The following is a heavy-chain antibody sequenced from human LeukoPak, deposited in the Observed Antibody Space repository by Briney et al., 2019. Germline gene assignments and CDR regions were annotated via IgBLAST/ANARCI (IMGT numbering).Heavy chain of an antibody. Sequence: ASVKVSCKASGYTFTGYYMHWVRQAPGQGLEWMGIINPSGGSTSYAQKFQGRVTMTRDTSTSTVYMELSSLRSEDTAVYYCARGYYDSYYYYYGMDVWGQGTTVTVSS. CDR3: ARGYYDSYYYYYGMDV. V-gene: IGHV1-46*01. CDR1: GYTFTGYY. CDR2: INPSGGST. J-gene: IGHJ6*02. D-gene: IGHD3-22*01.